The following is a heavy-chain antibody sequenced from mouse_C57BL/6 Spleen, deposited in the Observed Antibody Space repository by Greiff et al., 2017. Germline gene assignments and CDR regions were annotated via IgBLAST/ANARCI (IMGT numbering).Heavy chain of an antibody. CDR1: GFTFSSYA. CDR2: ISSGGDYI. CDR3: TRVYYGSPYAMDY. D-gene: IGHD1-1*01. J-gene: IGHJ4*01. Sequence: EVQGVESGEGLVKPGGSLKLSCAASGFTFSSYAMSWVRQTPEKRPEWVAYISSGGDYIYYADTVKGRFTISRDNARNTLYLQMSSLKSEDTAMYYCTRVYYGSPYAMDYWGQGTSVTVSS. V-gene: IGHV5-9-1*02.